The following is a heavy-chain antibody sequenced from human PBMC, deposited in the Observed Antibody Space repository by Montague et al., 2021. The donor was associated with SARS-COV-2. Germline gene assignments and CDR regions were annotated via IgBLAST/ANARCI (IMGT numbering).Heavy chain of an antibody. CDR3: GRADGSGHGEY. Sequence: SETLSLTCTVSGGSISSSNYYWGWLRQPPGKGREGIGSYYYSGSTYCNPSPKSRVTISEDTSKNLFSLKPGSAAAADTAVYYCGRADGSGHGEYWGQGILVTVSS. V-gene: IGHV4-39*01. CDR2: YYYSGST. D-gene: IGHD3-22*01. CDR1: GGSISSSNYY. J-gene: IGHJ4*01.